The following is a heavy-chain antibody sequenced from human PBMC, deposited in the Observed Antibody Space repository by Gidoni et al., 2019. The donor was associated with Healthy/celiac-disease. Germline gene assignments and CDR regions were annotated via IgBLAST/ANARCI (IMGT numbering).Heavy chain of an antibody. D-gene: IGHD5-18*01. CDR3: ARVPGGYSYGGYFDY. CDR2: TA. J-gene: IGHJ4*02. Sequence: TANYAQKFQGRVTITADESTSTAYMKLSSLRSEDTAVYYCARVPGGYSYGGYFDYWGQGTLVTVSS. V-gene: IGHV1-69*19.